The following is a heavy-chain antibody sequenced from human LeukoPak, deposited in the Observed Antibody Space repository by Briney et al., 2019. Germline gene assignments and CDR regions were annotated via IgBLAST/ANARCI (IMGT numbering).Heavy chain of an antibody. V-gene: IGHV3-49*04. CDR1: GFTFGDYA. Sequence: GGSLRLSCTASGFTFGDYAMSWVRQAPGKGLEWVGFIRSKAYGGTTEYAASVKGRFTISRDDSKSIAYLQMNSLKTEDTAVYYCTGDDYNFDYWGKGTLVTVSS. CDR3: TGDDYNFDY. D-gene: IGHD4-11*01. J-gene: IGHJ4*02. CDR2: IRSKAYGGTT.